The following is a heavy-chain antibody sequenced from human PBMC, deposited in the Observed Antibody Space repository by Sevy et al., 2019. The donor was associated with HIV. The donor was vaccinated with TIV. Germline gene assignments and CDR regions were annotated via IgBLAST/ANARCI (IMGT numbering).Heavy chain of an antibody. D-gene: IGHD3-22*01. Sequence: GGSLRLSCTGSGFTFGDYAMSWFRQAPGMGLEWVGFIRSKDYGGATEYAASVKGRFTISRDDSKSIADLQMNSLKTEDTAVYYSTRGYYYDSSGYSDYWGPGTLVTVSS. V-gene: IGHV3-49*03. CDR3: TRGYYYDSSGYSDY. CDR1: GFTFGDYA. J-gene: IGHJ4*02. CDR2: IRSKDYGGAT.